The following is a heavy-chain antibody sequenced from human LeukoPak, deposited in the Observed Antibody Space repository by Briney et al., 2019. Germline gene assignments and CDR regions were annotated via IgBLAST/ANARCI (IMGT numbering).Heavy chain of an antibody. J-gene: IGHJ4*02. V-gene: IGHV3-30*04. CDR2: ISYDGNIK. D-gene: IGHD2-2*03. CDR3: ARDGYCSSTSCYHYFDY. CDR1: GFTFSSYA. Sequence: GGSLRLSCAASGFTFSSYAMHWVRQAPGKGLEWVAVISYDGNIKYYTDSVKGRFTISRDNSKNTLYLQMNSLRAEDTAVYYCARDGYCSSTSCYHYFDYWGQGTLVTVSS.